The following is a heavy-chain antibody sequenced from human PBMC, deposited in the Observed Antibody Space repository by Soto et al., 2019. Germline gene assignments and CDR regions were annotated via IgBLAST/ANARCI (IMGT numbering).Heavy chain of an antibody. D-gene: IGHD2-2*01. J-gene: IGHJ5*02. Sequence: ASVKVSCKASGYTFTSYGINWVRQAPGQGLEWMAWISAYSGNTKYSQKFQGRVSMTTDTPTGTAYMELRSLRSDDTAVYYCARDGTPRVPASMYWFDPWGQGTRVTVSS. V-gene: IGHV1-18*01. CDR1: GYTFTSYG. CDR3: ARDGTPRVPASMYWFDP. CDR2: ISAYSGNT.